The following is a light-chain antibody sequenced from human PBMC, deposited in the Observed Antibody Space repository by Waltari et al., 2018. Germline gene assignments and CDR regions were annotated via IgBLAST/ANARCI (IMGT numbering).Light chain of an antibody. CDR1: QSISSY. CDR2: AAS. V-gene: IGKV1-39*01. J-gene: IGKJ4*01. CDR3: QQSYSTPPT. Sequence: DIQMTQSPSSLSASLGDRVNITCRASQSISSYLNWYQQKPGKAPKLLIYAASSLQSWVPSRFSGSGSGTDFTLTISSLQPEDFATYYCQQSYSTPPTFGGGTKVEIK.